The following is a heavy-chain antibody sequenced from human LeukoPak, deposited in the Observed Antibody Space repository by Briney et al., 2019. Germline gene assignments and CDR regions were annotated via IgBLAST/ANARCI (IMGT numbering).Heavy chain of an antibody. J-gene: IGHJ4*02. Sequence: GGSLRLSCAASGYTFSSYSMNWVRQAPGKGLEWVSSISSSSSYIYYADSVKGRFTISRDNAKNSLYLQMNSLRAEDTAVYYCARDLESSYGYFGYWGQGTLVTVSS. D-gene: IGHD5-18*01. V-gene: IGHV3-21*01. CDR1: GYTFSSYS. CDR2: ISSSSSYI. CDR3: ARDLESSYGYFGY.